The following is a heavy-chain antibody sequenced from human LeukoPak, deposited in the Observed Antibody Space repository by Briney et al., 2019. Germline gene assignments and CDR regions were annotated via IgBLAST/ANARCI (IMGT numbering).Heavy chain of an antibody. CDR1: GFIFKDYW. D-gene: IGHD3-16*01. CDR2: IRQDGSEK. V-gene: IGHV3-7*03. CDR3: AKDAQPRSRWFDP. J-gene: IGHJ5*02. Sequence: GGSLRLSCAASGFIFKDYWMIWVRQAPGKGLEWVANIRQDGSEKYYVDSVKGRFTISRDNAKNSLYLQMNTLRAEDTAMYYCAKDAQPRSRWFDPWGQGTLVTVSS.